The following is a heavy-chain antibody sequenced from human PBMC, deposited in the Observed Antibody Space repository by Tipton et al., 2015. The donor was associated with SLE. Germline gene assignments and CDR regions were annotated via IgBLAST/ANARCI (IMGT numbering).Heavy chain of an antibody. J-gene: IGHJ4*02. CDR2: ISHSGNT. V-gene: IGHV4-38-2*01. CDR1: GYSISSGHY. D-gene: IGHD7-27*01. CDR3: AESTGATFDY. Sequence: GLVKPSETLSLTCAVSGYSISSGHYWGWIRQPPGKGLEWIGSISHSGNTYYNPSLKSRVSMSIDTSKNQVFLRLSSVTAADTAVYYCAESTGATFDYWGQGTLVTVSS.